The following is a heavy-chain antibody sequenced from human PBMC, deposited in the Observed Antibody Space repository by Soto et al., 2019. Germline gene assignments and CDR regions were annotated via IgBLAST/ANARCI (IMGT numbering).Heavy chain of an antibody. CDR3: GKYRRKEAEGYTFDF. CDR1: GGSMSGHY. J-gene: IGHJ4*02. CDR2: IYYSGNT. V-gene: IGHV4-59*11. D-gene: IGHD2-15*01. Sequence: SETLSLTCTVSGGSMSGHYWTWIRQPPGKGLQWIGYIYYSGNTNYNPSLTGRVTMSLDTSKNQFSLQLSSVTTADTAVYFCGKYRRKEAEGYTFDFWGGGAPVTVS.